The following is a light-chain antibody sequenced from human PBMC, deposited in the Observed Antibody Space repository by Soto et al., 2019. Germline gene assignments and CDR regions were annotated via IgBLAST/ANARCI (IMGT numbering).Light chain of an antibody. V-gene: IGKV3-20*01. CDR2: GAS. CDR3: QQYGSSFT. J-gene: IGKJ3*01. CDR1: QSVDSNY. Sequence: EIVLTQSPGTLSLSPGDRATLSCRASQSVDSNYFAWYQQKPGQAPRLLIYGASSRATGIPDRFSGSESGTDFTLTISRLEPEDFAVYYCQQYGSSFTFGPGTKVDIK.